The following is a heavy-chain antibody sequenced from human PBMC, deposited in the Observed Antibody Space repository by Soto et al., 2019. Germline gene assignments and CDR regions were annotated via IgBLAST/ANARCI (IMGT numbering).Heavy chain of an antibody. J-gene: IGHJ4*02. D-gene: IGHD1-26*01. Sequence: SETLSLTCTVSGGSISSGGYYWSWIRQHPGKGLEWIGYIYYSVSTYYNPSLKSRVSISVDTSKNQFSLKVKSVTVADTAVYYCASTYYTGDSGPYDYWGQGTLVTV. CDR2: IYYSVST. CDR1: GGSISSGGYY. CDR3: ASTYYTGDSGPYDY. V-gene: IGHV4-31*03.